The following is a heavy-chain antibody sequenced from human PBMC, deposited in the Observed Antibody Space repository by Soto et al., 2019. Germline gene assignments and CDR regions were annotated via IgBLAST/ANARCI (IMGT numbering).Heavy chain of an antibody. Sequence: QVQLVQSGAEVKKPGASVKVSYKASGYTFTLHGIHWARQAPGQRLEWMGWINAGNENTRYSQSFQDRVTITRDTSASTAYMELRSLRSEDTAVYYCARATYYSGSGSRYYFDYWGQGTSVTVPS. CDR3: ARATYYSGSGSRYYFDY. CDR2: INAGNENT. J-gene: IGHJ4*02. V-gene: IGHV1-3*01. CDR1: GYTFTLHG. D-gene: IGHD3-10*01.